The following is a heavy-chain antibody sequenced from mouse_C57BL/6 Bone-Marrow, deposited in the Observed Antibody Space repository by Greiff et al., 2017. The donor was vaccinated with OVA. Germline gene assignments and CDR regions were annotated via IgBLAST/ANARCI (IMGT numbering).Heavy chain of an antibody. CDR1: GYSITSGYY. V-gene: IGHV3-6*01. CDR3: ARDPAYYSNYPFD. D-gene: IGHD2-5*01. Sequence: EVHLVESGPGLVKPSQSLSLTCSVTGYSITSGYYWNWIRQFPGNKLEWMGYISYDGSNNYNPSLKNRISITRDTSKNQFFLKLNSVTTEDTATYYCARDPAYYSNYPFDWGQGTLVTVSA. J-gene: IGHJ3*01. CDR2: ISYDGSN.